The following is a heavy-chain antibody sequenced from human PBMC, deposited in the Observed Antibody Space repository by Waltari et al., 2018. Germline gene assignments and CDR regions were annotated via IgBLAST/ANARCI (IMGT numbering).Heavy chain of an antibody. J-gene: IGHJ4*02. V-gene: IGHV3-30*01. CDR3: AREEKYDYVWGSYRPGFDY. CDR2: YDGSNK. D-gene: IGHD3-16*02. Sequence: YDGSNKYYADSVKGRFTISRDNSKNTLYLQMNSLRAEDMAVYYCAREEKYDYVWGSYRPGFDYWGQGTLVTVSS.